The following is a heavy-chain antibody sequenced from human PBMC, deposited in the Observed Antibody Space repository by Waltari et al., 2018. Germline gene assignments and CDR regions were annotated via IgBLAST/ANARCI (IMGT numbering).Heavy chain of an antibody. CDR2: FDPEDGET. J-gene: IGHJ2*01. D-gene: IGHD3-10*01. CDR3: ATDQDYYGSGSYPRYFDL. Sequence: QVQLVQSGAEVKKPGASVKVSCKVSGYTLTELSMHWLRQAPGKGLEWMGGFDPEDGETIYAQKFQGRVTMTEDTSTDTAYMELSSLRSEDTAVYYCATDQDYYGSGSYPRYFDLWGRGTLVTVSS. CDR1: GYTLTELS. V-gene: IGHV1-24*01.